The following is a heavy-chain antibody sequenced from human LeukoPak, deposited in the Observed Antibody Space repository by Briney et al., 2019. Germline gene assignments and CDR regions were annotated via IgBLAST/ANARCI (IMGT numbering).Heavy chain of an antibody. CDR2: ISGSGGST. CDR3: AKGGSGYDLIRGLDY. J-gene: IGHJ4*02. D-gene: IGHD5-12*01. CDR1: GFTFSSYA. V-gene: IGHV3-23*01. Sequence: GGSLRLSCAASGFTFSSYAMSWVRQAPGKGLEWVSAISGSGGSTYYADSVRGRFTISRDNSKNTLYLQMNSLRAEDTAVYYCAKGGSGYDLIRGLDYWCQGTLVTVSS.